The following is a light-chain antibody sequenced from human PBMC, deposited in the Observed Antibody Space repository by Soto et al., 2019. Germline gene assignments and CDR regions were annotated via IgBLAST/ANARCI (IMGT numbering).Light chain of an antibody. V-gene: IGLV2-11*01. CDR1: SSDVGGYDF. Sequence: QSALTQPRSVSGSPGQSVTISCTGTSSDVGGYDFVSWYQQHPAKAPKLIIFDVTKRPSGVPDRFSGSKSGNTAPLTISGLQAEDEADYYCCSFAGSYTLYVFGTGTKVTVL. CDR3: CSFAGSYTLYV. J-gene: IGLJ1*01. CDR2: DVT.